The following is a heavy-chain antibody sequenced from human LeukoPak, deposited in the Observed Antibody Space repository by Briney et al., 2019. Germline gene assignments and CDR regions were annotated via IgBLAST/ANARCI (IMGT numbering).Heavy chain of an antibody. V-gene: IGHV4-38-2*02. CDR2: IYHSGST. CDR3: ASSDIVVVPAARSPFDY. Sequence: SETLSLTCTVSGYSISSGYYWGWIRQPPGKGLEWIGSIYHSGSTYYNPSLKSRVTISVDTSKNQFSLKLSSVTAADTAVYYCASSDIVVVPAARSPFDYWGQGTLVTVSS. CDR1: GYSISSGYY. D-gene: IGHD2-2*01. J-gene: IGHJ4*02.